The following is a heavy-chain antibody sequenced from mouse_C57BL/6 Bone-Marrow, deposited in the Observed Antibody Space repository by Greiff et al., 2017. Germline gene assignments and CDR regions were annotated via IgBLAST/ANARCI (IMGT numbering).Heavy chain of an antibody. V-gene: IGHV5-12*01. CDR1: GFTFSDYY. CDR2: ISNGGGST. J-gene: IGHJ3*01. CDR3: ARHWAY. Sequence: EVQRVESGGGLVQPGGSLKLSCAASGFTFSDYYMYWVRQTPEKRLEWVAYISNGGGSTYYPDTVKGRFTISRDNAKNTLYLQMSRLKSEDTAMYYCARHWAYWGKGTLVTVSA.